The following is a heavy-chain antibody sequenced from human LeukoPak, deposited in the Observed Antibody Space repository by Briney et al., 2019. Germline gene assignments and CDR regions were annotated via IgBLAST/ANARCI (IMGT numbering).Heavy chain of an antibody. CDR1: GGTFSSYA. J-gene: IGHJ4*02. V-gene: IGHV1-69*05. D-gene: IGHD3-22*01. CDR3: ARVSYDSSGYYLDY. Sequence: SVKVSCKASGGTFSSYAISWVRQAPGQGLEWMGGIIPIFGTANYAQKFQGRVTMTRDMSTSTVYMELSSLRSEDTAVYYCARVSYDSSGYYLDYWGQGTLVTVSS. CDR2: IIPIFGTA.